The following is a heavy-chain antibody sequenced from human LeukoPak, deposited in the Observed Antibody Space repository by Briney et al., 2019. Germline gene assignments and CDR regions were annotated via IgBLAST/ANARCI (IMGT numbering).Heavy chain of an antibody. V-gene: IGHV3-23*01. Sequence: GGSLSLSCTASGFTLSSYTVTWVRQAPGKGLKWVSTITTGDGNTYYADSVKGRFTVSRDDSKNTLYLQMNSLRAEDTAVYYCAKDGGLWVSAHWGDSWGRGTLVTVSS. D-gene: IGHD7-27*01. CDR1: GFTLSSYT. J-gene: IGHJ4*02. CDR3: AKDGGLWVSAHWGDS. CDR2: ITTGDGNT.